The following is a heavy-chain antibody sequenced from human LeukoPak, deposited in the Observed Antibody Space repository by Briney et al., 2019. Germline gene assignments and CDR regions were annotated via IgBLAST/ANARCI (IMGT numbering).Heavy chain of an antibody. V-gene: IGHV4-34*01. J-gene: IGHJ4*02. CDR3: ARSSNSSGSSSFDY. CDR1: GGSFSGYY. CDR2: INHSGST. Sequence: SETLSLTCAVYGGSFSGYYWSWIRQPPGKGLEWIGEINHSGSTNYNPSLKSRVTISVDTSKNQFSLKLSSVTAADTAVYYCARSSNSSGSSSFDYWGXGTLVTVSS. D-gene: IGHD3-22*01.